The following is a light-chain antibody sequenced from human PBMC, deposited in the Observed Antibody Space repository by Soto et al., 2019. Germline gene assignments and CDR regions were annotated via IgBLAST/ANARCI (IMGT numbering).Light chain of an antibody. CDR3: QQYGSSGT. Sequence: PGERVTLSCRASQSVSSSYLTWYQQKPXXXPXXLIYGAANRATGIPDRFSGSGSGTDFTLTISRLEPEDFAVYYCQQYGSSGTFGQGTKVDIK. J-gene: IGKJ1*01. CDR1: QSVSSSY. CDR2: GAA. V-gene: IGKV3-20*01.